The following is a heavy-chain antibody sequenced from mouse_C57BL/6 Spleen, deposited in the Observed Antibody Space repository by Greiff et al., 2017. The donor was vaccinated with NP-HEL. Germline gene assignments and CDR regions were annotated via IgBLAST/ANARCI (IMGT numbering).Heavy chain of an antibody. CDR3: TRNRPYYYAMDY. V-gene: IGHV1-15*01. CDR1: GYTFTDYE. Sequence: QVQLKESGAELVRPGASVTLSCKASGYTFTDYEMHWVKQTPVHGLEWIGAIDPETGGTAYNQKFKGKAILTADKSSSTAYMELRSLTSEDSAVYYCTRNRPYYYAMDYWGQGTSVTVSS. CDR2: IDPETGGT. J-gene: IGHJ4*01.